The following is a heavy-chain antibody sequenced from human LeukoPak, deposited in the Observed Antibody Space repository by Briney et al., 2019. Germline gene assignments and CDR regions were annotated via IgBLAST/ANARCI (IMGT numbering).Heavy chain of an antibody. D-gene: IGHD6-13*01. J-gene: IGHJ2*01. CDR1: GYTFTSYG. V-gene: IGHV1-18*01. CDR3: ARDLRSSPYWYFDL. Sequence: ASEKVSCKASGYTFTSYGISWVRQAPGQGLEWMGWISAYNGNTNYAQELQGRVTMTTDTSTSTADMELRSLRSDDTAVYYCARDLRSSPYWYFDLWGRGTLVTVSS. CDR2: ISAYNGNT.